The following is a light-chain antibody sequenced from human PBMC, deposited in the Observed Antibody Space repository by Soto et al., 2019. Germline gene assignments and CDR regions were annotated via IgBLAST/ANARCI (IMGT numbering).Light chain of an antibody. CDR2: GAS. Sequence: DVQMTQSSSTPSAPEGGGVTIISRASQKLINWLAWYQQKPGKAPKLLIYGASSVESGVPSRFSGSGSGTEFTLTITNLQPDDFATYYCQQYDSFSGTFGQGTKVDIK. V-gene: IGKV1-5*02. J-gene: IGKJ1*01. CDR1: QKLINW. CDR3: QQYDSFSGT.